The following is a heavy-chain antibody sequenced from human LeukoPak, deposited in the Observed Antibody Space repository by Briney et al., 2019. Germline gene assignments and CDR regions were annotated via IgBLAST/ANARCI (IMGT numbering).Heavy chain of an antibody. CDR2: IKPDSGAT. Sequence: AASVKVSCKASGYTFTGHYIHWVRQAPGQGLEWMGWIKPDSGATNYAQKFQGRVTMTRDTSISTAHMELIRLTSDDTAVYYCARPEYRYGYILDYWGQGTLVTVSS. CDR1: GYTFTGHY. D-gene: IGHD5-18*01. J-gene: IGHJ4*02. V-gene: IGHV1-2*02. CDR3: ARPEYRYGYILDY.